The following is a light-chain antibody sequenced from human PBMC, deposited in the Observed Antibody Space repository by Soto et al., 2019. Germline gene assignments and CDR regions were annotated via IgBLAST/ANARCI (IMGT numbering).Light chain of an antibody. J-gene: IGKJ2*01. V-gene: IGKV3-15*01. CDR1: QSVSSN. Sequence: EIVMTQSPATLSVSPGERATLSCRASQSVSSNLAWYQQKPGQAPRLLIYGASARATGIPARFSGSGSGTEFTLTISSLQSADFAIYYCQQYYNWPPGTFGQGTKLEIK. CDR3: QQYYNWPPGT. CDR2: GAS.